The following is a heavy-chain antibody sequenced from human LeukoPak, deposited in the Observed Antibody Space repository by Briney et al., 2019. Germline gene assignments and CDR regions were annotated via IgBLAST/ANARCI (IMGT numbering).Heavy chain of an antibody. CDR2: VFFGGST. Sequence: PSETLSLTCSLSGDSITTTTYLWGWVRQTPGKGLEWIGCVFFGGSTYYNPSLKSRVTVSVDTSKTQFSLRSTSVTAADRALYCCASYRGSTGFFDHWGQGTLVAVSS. D-gene: IGHD1-26*01. V-gene: IGHV4-39*01. CDR1: GDSITTTTYL. CDR3: ASYRGSTGFFDH. J-gene: IGHJ4*02.